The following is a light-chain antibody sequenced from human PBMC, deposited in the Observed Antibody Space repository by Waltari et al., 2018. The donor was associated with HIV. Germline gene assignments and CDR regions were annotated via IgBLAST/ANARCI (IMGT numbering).Light chain of an antibody. V-gene: IGLV2-23*02. CDR1: SRDFWSYTL. Sequence: QSALTQPASVSGSPGQSITISCTGTSRDFWSYTLFSWYQQPPGKAPKLMIYEVTKRPSGVSNRFAGSKSGNTASLTISGLQAEDEADYYCCSYAGNPYVFGTGTKVTVL. J-gene: IGLJ1*01. CDR3: CSYAGNPYV. CDR2: EVT.